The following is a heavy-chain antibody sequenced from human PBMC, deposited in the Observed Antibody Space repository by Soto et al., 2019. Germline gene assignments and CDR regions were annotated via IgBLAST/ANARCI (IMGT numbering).Heavy chain of an antibody. CDR1: GESISSSSYF. J-gene: IGHJ4*02. V-gene: IGHV4-39*01. CDR3: AGCCGSNFPLAH. D-gene: IGHD2-21*01. CDR2: SFFGGAT. Sequence: QLQLQESGPGLVRPSEILSLSCSVFGESISSSSYFWGWVRQSPGKGPEWIGSSFFGGATYYNPSPKCRAPISVDASKNQVYLTLRSWTAADPAIYFWAGCCGSNFPLAHWGPGTLVVVSS.